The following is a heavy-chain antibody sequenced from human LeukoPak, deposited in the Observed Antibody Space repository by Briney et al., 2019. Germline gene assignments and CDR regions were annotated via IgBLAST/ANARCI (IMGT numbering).Heavy chain of an antibody. CDR3: ARRSVVPAVTYYFDY. V-gene: IGHV3-21*01. CDR1: GFTFSSYS. D-gene: IGHD2-2*01. J-gene: IGHJ4*02. CDR2: ISSSSSYI. Sequence: PGGSLRLSCAASGFTFSSYSMNWVHQAPGKGLEWVSSISSSSSYIYYADSVKGRFTISRDNAKNSLYLQMNSLRAEDTAVYYCARRSVVPAVTYYFDYWGQGTLVTVSS.